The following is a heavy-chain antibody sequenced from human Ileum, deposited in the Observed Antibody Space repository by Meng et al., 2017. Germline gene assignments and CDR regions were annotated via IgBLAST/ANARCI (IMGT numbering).Heavy chain of an antibody. CDR1: GGPFSSATW. J-gene: IGHJ5*02. CDR2: IYHSGTT. Sequence: QMQVQELGSGPAKPSGTLSLTCSVTGGPGGPFSSATWWSWVRQSPGKGLEWIGEIYHSGTTTDYNPSFKSRVTISVDQSKNQFSLRLSSVTAADTAVYYCATRYHDSSPFDPWGQGTLVTVSS. CDR3: ATRYHDSSPFDP. V-gene: IGHV4-4*02. D-gene: IGHD3-22*01.